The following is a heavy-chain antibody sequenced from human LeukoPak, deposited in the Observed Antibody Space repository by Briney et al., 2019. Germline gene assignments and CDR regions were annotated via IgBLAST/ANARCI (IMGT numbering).Heavy chain of an antibody. D-gene: IGHD2-21*01. CDR3: ARQPGRIPENWFDP. Sequence: KSSETLSLTCTVSGGSISSSSYYWGWIRQPPGKGLEWIGSIYYSGSTYYNPSLKSRVTISVDTSKNQFSLKLSSVTAADTAVYYCARQPGRIPENWFDPWGQGTLVTVSS. CDR2: IYYSGST. CDR1: GGSISSSSYY. V-gene: IGHV4-39*01. J-gene: IGHJ5*02.